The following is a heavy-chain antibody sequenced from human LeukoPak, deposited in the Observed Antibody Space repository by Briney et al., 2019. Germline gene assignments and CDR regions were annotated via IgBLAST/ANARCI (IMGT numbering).Heavy chain of an antibody. CDR2: IHYSGST. V-gene: IGHV4-59*01. CDR3: ARDPSSYYYGMDV. D-gene: IGHD6-6*01. J-gene: IGHJ6*02. CDR1: GGSISSYY. Sequence: PSETLSLTCTVSGGSISSYYWSWIRQPPGKGLEWIGYIHYSGSTNYNPSLKSRVTISVDTSKNQFSLKLGSVTAADTAVYFCARDPSSYYYGMDVWGQGTTVTVSS.